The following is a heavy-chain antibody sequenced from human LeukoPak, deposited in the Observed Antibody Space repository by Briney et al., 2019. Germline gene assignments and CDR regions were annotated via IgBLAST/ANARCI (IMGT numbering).Heavy chain of an antibody. J-gene: IGHJ1*01. CDR2: ISGSGGST. V-gene: IGHV3-23*01. CDR1: GFTFSSYA. Sequence: GGSLRLSCAASGFTFSSYAMSWVRQAPGKGLERVSTISGSGGSTSYSDSVKGRFTISKDNSKNTLYLQMNSLRAEDTAVYYCAKPTGEGLAYCGDNCIEYFQHWGQGTLVTVSS. D-gene: IGHD2-21*02. CDR3: AKPTGEGLAYCGDNCIEYFQH.